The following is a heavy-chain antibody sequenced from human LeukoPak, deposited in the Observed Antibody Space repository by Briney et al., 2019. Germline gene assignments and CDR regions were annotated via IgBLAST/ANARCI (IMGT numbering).Heavy chain of an antibody. V-gene: IGHV4-59*01. CDR3: ARLAKVESRSLAHYFDS. CDR1: GASISPDY. J-gene: IGHJ4*02. Sequence: PSETLSLTCTVSGASISPDYWSWIRQPPGKGLEFIGYIYYTGGTNYNPSLKSRVTISVDTSKKQFSLKLISVTAADTAVYRCARLAKVESRSLAHYFDSWGQGALVTVSS. D-gene: IGHD1-26*01. CDR2: IYYTGGT.